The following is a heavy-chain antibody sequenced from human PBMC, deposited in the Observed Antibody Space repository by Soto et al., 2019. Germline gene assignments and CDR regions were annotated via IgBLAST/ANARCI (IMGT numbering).Heavy chain of an antibody. V-gene: IGHV4-30-4*01. D-gene: IGHD3-3*01. J-gene: IGHJ4*02. CDR2: IYYSGST. Sequence: QVQLQESGPGLVKPSQTLSLTCTVSGDSITSGDYYWSWIRQPPGKGLEWIGYIYYSGSTYYNPSLKRRVTISVDSSKNQFSLKVWSVTAADTAVYYCARVTPPTRDYDFWSGYYIHDNWGQGTLVTVSS. CDR3: ARVTPPTRDYDFWSGYYIHDN. CDR1: GDSITSGDYY.